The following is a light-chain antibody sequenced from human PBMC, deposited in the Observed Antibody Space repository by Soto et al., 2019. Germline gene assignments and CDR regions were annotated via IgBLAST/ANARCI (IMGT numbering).Light chain of an antibody. CDR3: NSYTASSTYV. J-gene: IGLJ1*01. CDR1: SSDVGGYIY. Sequence: QSALTQPASVSGSPGQSITISCTGTSSDVGGYIYVSWYQHHPGKAPKLMIYDVRNRPSGVSNRFSGSKSGNTASLTISGLQAEDEADYYCNSYTASSTYVFGTGTKLTVL. CDR2: DVR. V-gene: IGLV2-14*03.